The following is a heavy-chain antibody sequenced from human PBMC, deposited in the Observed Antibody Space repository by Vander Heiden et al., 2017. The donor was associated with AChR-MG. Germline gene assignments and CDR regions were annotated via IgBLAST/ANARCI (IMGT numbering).Heavy chain of an antibody. J-gene: IGHJ4*01. Sequence: VQLLESGGGLVQPGGSLRLSCAVSGIIFNNYALSWVREAPGKVLGWVSGISDSGGSTYDAYSVKGRFTISRDNSKNTLYLQINRMRAEDTAVYCCGKVGLKARGEYWGHGTLVTVSS. V-gene: IGHV3-23*01. D-gene: IGHD6-6*01. CDR3: GKVGLKARGEY. CDR1: GIIFNNYA. CDR2: ISDSGGST.